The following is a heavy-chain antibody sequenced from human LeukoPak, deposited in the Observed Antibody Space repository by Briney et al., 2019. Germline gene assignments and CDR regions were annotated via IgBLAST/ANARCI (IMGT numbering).Heavy chain of an antibody. J-gene: IGHJ4*02. Sequence: SETLSLTCAVSGGSISSGGYSWSWIRQPPGKGLEWIGYIYYSGSTYYNPSLKSRVTISGDTSKNQFSLNLSSVAAADTAVYYCARNSRTSWYERGYFDHWGQGTLVTVSS. CDR1: GGSISSGGYS. V-gene: IGHV4-30-4*07. CDR3: ARNSRTSWYERGYFDH. CDR2: IYYSGST. D-gene: IGHD6-13*01.